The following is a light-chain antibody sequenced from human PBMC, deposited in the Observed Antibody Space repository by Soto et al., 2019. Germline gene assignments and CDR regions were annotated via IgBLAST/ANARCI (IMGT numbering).Light chain of an antibody. CDR2: EVS. V-gene: IGLV2-14*01. Sequence: QSALTQPASVSGSPGQSITISCTGTSSDVGGYNYVSWYQQHPGKAPKLMIYEVSNRPSGVSNRFSGSKSDNTASLTISGLQAEDEADYYCSSSTSSGTWVFGGGTKLTVL. CDR1: SSDVGGYNY. J-gene: IGLJ3*02. CDR3: SSSTSSGTWV.